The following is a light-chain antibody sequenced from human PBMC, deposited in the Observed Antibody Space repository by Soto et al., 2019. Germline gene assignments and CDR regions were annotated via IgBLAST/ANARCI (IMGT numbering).Light chain of an antibody. CDR3: QQSYSTLYP. CDR1: QSISSS. V-gene: IGKV1-39*01. CDR2: AAS. J-gene: IGKJ2*01. Sequence: DIQMTQSPSSLSAAVGDRVTITCRASQSISSSLNWYQQKPGKAPKLLIYAASSLQSGVPSRFSGSGSGTDFTITISSLQPEDFATYYCQQSYSTLYPFGQGTQLEIK.